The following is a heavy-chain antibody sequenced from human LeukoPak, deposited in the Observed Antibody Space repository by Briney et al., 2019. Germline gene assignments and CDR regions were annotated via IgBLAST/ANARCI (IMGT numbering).Heavy chain of an antibody. V-gene: IGHV3-7*01. CDR1: GFTFSNYW. D-gene: IGHD2-15*01. CDR3: ARDTSGVVAASPWFDP. CDR2: IKQDGSAT. J-gene: IGHJ5*02. Sequence: GGSLRLSCEASGFTFSNYWMTWVRQAPGKGLEWVANIKQDGSATYYMDSVKGRFTISRDNAKNSLYLQMNSLRAEDTAVYYCARDTSGVVAASPWFDPWGQGTLVTVSS.